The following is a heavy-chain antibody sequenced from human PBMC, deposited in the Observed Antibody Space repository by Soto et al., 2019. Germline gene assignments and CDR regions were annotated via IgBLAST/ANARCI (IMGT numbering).Heavy chain of an antibody. CDR3: ARGGYRYGAGGSWFDP. J-gene: IGHJ5*02. V-gene: IGHV4-59*01. D-gene: IGHD5-18*01. CDR1: GGSISSYY. CDR2: IYYSGST. Sequence: PSETLSLTCTVSGGSISSYYWSWIRQPPGKGLEWIGYIYYSGSTNYNPSLKSRVTISVDTSKNQFSLKLSSVTAADTAVYYCARGGYRYGAGGSWFDPWGQGTLVTVSS.